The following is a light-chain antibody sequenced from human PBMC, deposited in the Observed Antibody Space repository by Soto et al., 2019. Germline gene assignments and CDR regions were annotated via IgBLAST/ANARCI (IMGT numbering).Light chain of an antibody. CDR3: QQYNNWPPG. CDR1: QSVSGN. V-gene: IGKV3-15*01. J-gene: IGKJ3*01. CDR2: GAS. Sequence: EIVMTQSPATLSVSPGKRATLSCRASQSVSGNLAWYQQKPGQAPRPLIYGASTRATGIPARFSGSGSGTEFTLTIGSLQSEDFAVYYCQQYNNWPPGFGPGTKVDSK.